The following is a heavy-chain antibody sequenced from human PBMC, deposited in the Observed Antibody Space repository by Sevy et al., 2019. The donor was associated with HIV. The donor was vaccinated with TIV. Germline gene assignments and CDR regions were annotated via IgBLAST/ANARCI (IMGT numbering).Heavy chain of an antibody. CDR2: ISHDGRNNK. J-gene: IGHJ5*02. CDR3: ARDRGEILRSAFKS. D-gene: IGHD3-10*01. Sequence: GGSLRLSCAASGFTFSEFGMHWVRQAPGKGLEGVAVISHDGRNNKYNADSVKGRFTISRDNSKNTLYLQMNSLRADDTAIYYCARDRGEILRSAFKSWGQGTLVTVSS. V-gene: IGHV3-30*04. CDR1: GFTFSEFG.